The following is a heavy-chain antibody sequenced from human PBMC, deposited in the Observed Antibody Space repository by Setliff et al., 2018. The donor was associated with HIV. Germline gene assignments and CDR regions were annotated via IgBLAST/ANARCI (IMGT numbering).Heavy chain of an antibody. V-gene: IGHV4-39*01. Sequence: SETLSLTCTVSGGSIWNYYWSWIRQPPGKGLAWIGTNNYSGSTYYNPSRKSRVTISTDTANNQFSLKVSSVTAADTAVYYCARQVTVVCYFETAAGSFNYWGPGTLVTVSS. D-gene: IGHD2-15*01. CDR1: GGSIWNYY. CDR3: ARQVTVVCYFETAAGSFNY. CDR2: NNYSGST. J-gene: IGHJ4*02.